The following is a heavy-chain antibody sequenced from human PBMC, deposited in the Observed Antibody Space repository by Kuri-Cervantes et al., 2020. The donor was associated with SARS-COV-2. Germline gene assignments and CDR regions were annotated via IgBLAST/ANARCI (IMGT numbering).Heavy chain of an antibody. CDR2: ISGSGGST. Sequence: GGSLRLSCAASGFTFDDYAMHWVRQAPGKGLEWVSAISGSGGSTYYADSVKGRFTISRDNSKNTLYLQMNSLRAEDTAVYYCANEGYCTNGVCYYYYGMDVWGQGTTVTVSS. CDR3: ANEGYCTNGVCYYYYGMDV. CDR1: GFTFDDYA. D-gene: IGHD2-8*01. V-gene: IGHV3-23*01. J-gene: IGHJ6*02.